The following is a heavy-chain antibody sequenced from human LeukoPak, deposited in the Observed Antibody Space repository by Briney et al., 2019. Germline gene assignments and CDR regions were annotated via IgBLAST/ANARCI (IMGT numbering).Heavy chain of an antibody. CDR2: ISYDGSNK. CDR1: GFTFSSYG. V-gene: IGHV3-30*18. CDR3: AKDAHDIVVPAAIGNWFDP. Sequence: PGRSLRLSCAASGFTFSSYGMHWVRQAPGKGLEWVAVISYDGSNKYYADSVKGRFTISRDNSKNTLYLQMNSLRAEDTAVYYCAKDAHDIVVPAAIGNWFDPWGQGTLVTVSS. J-gene: IGHJ5*02. D-gene: IGHD2-2*01.